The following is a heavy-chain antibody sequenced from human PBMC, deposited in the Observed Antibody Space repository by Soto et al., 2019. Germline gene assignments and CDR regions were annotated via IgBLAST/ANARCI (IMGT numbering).Heavy chain of an antibody. CDR1: GFTVKDAW. CDR2: IRSQKDGGAT. V-gene: IGHV3-15*06. J-gene: IGHJ5*02. Sequence: EIQLVESGGGVVKPGESLTLSCAASGFTVKDAWMHWVRQAPGKGLEWVGLIRSQKDGGATHYAAPVRDRFTISRDDSRNTLDLRMNSLKIEDTAVYYCTHLYRDAPWGQGTLVTVSS. D-gene: IGHD3-16*01. CDR3: THLYRDAP.